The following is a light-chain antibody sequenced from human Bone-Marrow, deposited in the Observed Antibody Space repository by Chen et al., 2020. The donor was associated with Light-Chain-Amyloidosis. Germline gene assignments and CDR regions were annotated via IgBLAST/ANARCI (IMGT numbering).Light chain of an antibody. CDR1: SGSIATNY. Sequence: NFMLTQPHSVSESPGKTVIISCTRSSGSIATNYVQWYQQRPGSSPTTVIYEDDQRPSGVPDRFSGSSDRASNSASRTSSGLKTEDEADYCCQSYQGSSQGVFGGGTKLTVL. V-gene: IGLV6-57*01. CDR3: QSYQGSSQGV. CDR2: EDD. J-gene: IGLJ3*02.